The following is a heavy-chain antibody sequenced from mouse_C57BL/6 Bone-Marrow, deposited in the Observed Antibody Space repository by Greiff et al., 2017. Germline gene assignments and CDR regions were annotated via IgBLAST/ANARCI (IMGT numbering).Heavy chain of an antibody. V-gene: IGHV1-85*01. J-gene: IGHJ3*01. CDR1: GYTFTSYD. CDR3: ARGAY. CDR2: IYPRDGST. Sequence: QFQLQQSGPELVKPGASVKLSCKASGYTFTSYDINWVQQRPGQGLEWIGWIYPRDGSTKYNEKVKGQATLTVDTSSSTAYMELHSLTSEDAAVYFCARGAYWDQGTLVTVSA.